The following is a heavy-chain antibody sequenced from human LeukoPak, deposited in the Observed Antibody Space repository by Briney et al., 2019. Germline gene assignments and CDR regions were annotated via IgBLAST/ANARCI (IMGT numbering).Heavy chain of an antibody. CDR3: AKDRAFYYDSSGYSS. Sequence: GGSLRLSCAASGFTFSSYAMSWVRQAPGKGLEWVSAISGSGGSTYYADSVKGRFTIPRDNSKNTLYLQMNSLRAEDTAVYYCAKDRAFYYDSSGYSSWGQGTLVTVSS. CDR2: ISGSGGST. V-gene: IGHV3-23*01. CDR1: GFTFSSYA. J-gene: IGHJ4*02. D-gene: IGHD3-22*01.